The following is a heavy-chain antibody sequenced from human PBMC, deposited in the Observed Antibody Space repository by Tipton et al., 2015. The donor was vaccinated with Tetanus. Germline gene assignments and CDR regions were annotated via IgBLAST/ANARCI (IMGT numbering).Heavy chain of an antibody. D-gene: IGHD2-15*01. Sequence: QLVQSGGEVKKPGESLKISCKGSGYIFTNYWIGWVRQKPGKGLEWMGIIYPGDSDTRYSPSFQGQVTISADKSINTAYLQWSSLKASDTSMFYCARAHCSDGACNFDFWGQGALVTVAS. V-gene: IGHV5-51*01. CDR1: GYIFTNYW. J-gene: IGHJ4*02. CDR2: IYPGDSDT. CDR3: ARAHCSDGACNFDF.